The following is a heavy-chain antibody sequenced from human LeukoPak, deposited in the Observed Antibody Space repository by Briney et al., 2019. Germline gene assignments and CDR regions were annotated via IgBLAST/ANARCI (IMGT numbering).Heavy chain of an antibody. Sequence: ASVKVSCKASGYTFTGYYMHWVGQAPGQGLEWMGWINPNSGGTNYAQKFQGRVTMTRDTSISTAYMELSRLRSDDTAVYYCARGLGIAARPLGYWGQGALVTVSS. CDR1: GYTFTGYY. D-gene: IGHD6-6*01. V-gene: IGHV1-2*02. CDR3: ARGLGIAARPLGY. J-gene: IGHJ4*02. CDR2: INPNSGGT.